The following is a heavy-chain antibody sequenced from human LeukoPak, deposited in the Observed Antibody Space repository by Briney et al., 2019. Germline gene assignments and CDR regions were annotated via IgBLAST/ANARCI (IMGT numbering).Heavy chain of an antibody. J-gene: IGHJ3*02. CDR3: SRVSYSGTYQGASAFDI. V-gene: IGHV1-69*05. Sequence: SVKVSCKQSVTTFNNYAITWVRQAPGQGREWMGRIIPIFGTVTYAQKFQGRVSISTHETTSTAYSEMTSLRTEATAAYYCSRVSYSGTYQGASAFDIWGQGTVVTVSS. CDR1: VTTFNNYA. CDR2: IIPIFGTV. D-gene: IGHD1-26*01.